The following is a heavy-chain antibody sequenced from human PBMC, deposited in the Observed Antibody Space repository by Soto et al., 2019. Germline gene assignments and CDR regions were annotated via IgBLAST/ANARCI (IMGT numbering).Heavy chain of an antibody. Sequence: GGSLRLSCAASGFTISTYWMSWVRQAPGKGLEWVAHIKQDGTETYYVDSVKGRFTISRDNAKNLLYLQMNSLRAEDTAVFYCARAVATGAEYWGQGTLVT. V-gene: IGHV3-7*03. CDR3: ARAVATGAEY. D-gene: IGHD6-19*01. J-gene: IGHJ4*02. CDR1: GFTISTYW. CDR2: IKQDGTET.